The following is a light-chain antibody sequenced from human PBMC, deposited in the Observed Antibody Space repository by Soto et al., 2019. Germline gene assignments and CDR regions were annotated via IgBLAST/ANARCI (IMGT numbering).Light chain of an antibody. J-gene: IGLJ3*02. Sequence: QSVLTQPPSVSGAPGQRVTISCIGSSSNIGAGYDVYWYQQLPGTAPKLLIYGNSNRPSGVPDRFSGSKSGTSASLAITGLQAEDEADYYCQSYDSSLSGLWVFGGGTKLTVL. CDR3: QSYDSSLSGLWV. CDR1: SSNIGAGYD. V-gene: IGLV1-40*01. CDR2: GNS.